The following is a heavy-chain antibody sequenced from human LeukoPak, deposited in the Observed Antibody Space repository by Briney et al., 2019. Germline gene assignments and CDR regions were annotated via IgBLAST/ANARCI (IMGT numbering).Heavy chain of an antibody. CDR1: GGTSSSYA. CDR3: ARGQYCSSTSCRTQTPYYYYGRDV. J-gene: IGHJ6*02. V-gene: IGHV1-69*13. D-gene: IGHD2-2*01. CDR2: IIPIFGTA. Sequence: SVKVSCKASGGTSSSYAISWVRHAPGQGREWMGGIIPIFGTANYAQKFQGRITITADESTRTAYMELSSLRSEDTAVYYCARGQYCSSTSCRTQTPYYYYGRDVWGQGTTVTVSS.